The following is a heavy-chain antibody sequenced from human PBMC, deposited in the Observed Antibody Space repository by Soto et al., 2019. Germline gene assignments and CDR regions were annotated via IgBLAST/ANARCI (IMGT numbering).Heavy chain of an antibody. CDR2: IYPDDSDS. J-gene: IGHJ6*02. CDR1: GYKFTTYW. CDR3: AASIFYYGMDV. Sequence: GESLKISCKGSGYKFTTYWIGWVRQMPGKGLEWMAIIYPDDSDSRYSPSFQGQVTISADKSITTTYLQWSSLKASDTAIYYCAASIFYYGMDVWGQGTTVTVSS. V-gene: IGHV5-51*01.